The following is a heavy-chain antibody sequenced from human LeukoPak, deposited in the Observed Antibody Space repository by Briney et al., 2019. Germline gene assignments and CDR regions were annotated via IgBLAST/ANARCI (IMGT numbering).Heavy chain of an antibody. D-gene: IGHD6-13*01. CDR3: ARFQQLGKFDH. CDR1: GYSFTTYW. CDR2: IYPGDSDS. Sequence: GESLKISCKGSGYSFTTYWVAWVRQMPGKGLEWMGIIYPGDSDSRYSPSFQGQVTISADKSISTAYLQWSSLRASDTAMYFCARFQQLGKFDHWGQGTLVTVSS. J-gene: IGHJ4*02. V-gene: IGHV5-51*01.